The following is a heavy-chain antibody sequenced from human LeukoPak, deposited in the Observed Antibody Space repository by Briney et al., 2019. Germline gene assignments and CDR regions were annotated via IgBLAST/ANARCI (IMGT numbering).Heavy chain of an antibody. Sequence: SETLSLTCAVYGGSFSGYYWSWIRQPPGKGLEWIGEINHSGSTNYNPSLKSRVTISVDRSKNQISLKLSSVTAADTAMYYCARDAPYYYGSGSYYNPYYYMDVWGKGTTVTVSS. D-gene: IGHD3-10*01. CDR1: GGSFSGYY. CDR3: ARDAPYYYGSGSYYNPYYYMDV. CDR2: INHSGST. V-gene: IGHV4-34*01. J-gene: IGHJ6*03.